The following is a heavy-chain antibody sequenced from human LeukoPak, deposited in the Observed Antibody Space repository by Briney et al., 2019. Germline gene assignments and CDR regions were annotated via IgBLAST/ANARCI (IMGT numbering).Heavy chain of an antibody. Sequence: PSETLSLTCAVSGGSFTGYYWSWIRQSPGKGLEWIGEISHAGSTTYNPSLKSRVIISLDTSKNHVSLSLSSLTAADTAVYYWARDMTTTPGAYDYWGQGALVTVSS. CDR3: ARDMTTTPGAYDY. CDR2: ISHAGST. V-gene: IGHV4-34*01. J-gene: IGHJ4*02. D-gene: IGHD4-11*01. CDR1: GGSFTGYY.